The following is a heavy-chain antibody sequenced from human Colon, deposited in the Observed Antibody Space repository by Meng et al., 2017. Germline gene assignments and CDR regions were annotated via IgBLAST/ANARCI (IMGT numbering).Heavy chain of an antibody. CDR2: ITYDGSNR. Sequence: GESLKISCAASGFTFSSYAMHWVRQAPGKGPEWVAVITYDGSNRYYADSVKGRFTISRDNSKNTLYLQMNSLRAEDTAVYYCARVEYYDSSFEDWDYWGQGTLVTVSS. J-gene: IGHJ4*02. CDR3: ARVEYYDSSFEDWDY. V-gene: IGHV3-30*04. D-gene: IGHD3-22*01. CDR1: GFTFSSYA.